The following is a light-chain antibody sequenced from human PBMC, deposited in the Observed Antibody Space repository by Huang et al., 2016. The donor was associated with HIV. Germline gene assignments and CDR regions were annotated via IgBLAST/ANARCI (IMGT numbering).Light chain of an antibody. V-gene: IGKV3-11*01. CDR2: DTS. CDR1: QTISSY. J-gene: IGKJ4*02. CDR3: HQRAGWPL. Sequence: EVVLTQSPATLSLSPGERANLSCRASQTISSYLAWYQHKPGQPPRLLIYDTSKRATGIPARFSDSGSGTDFTLTISSLEPEDCAVYYCHQRAGWPLFGGGTKVEIK.